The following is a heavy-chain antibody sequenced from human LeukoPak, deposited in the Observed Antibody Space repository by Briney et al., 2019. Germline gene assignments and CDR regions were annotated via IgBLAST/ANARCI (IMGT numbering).Heavy chain of an antibody. D-gene: IGHD3-9*01. Sequence: GASVTVSCKASGYTFTGYYMHWVRQAPGQGLEWMGWINPDSGGTNYAQIFRGRVTMTRDTSISTAYMELSRLRSDDTAVYYCARDLTDNWFDPWGQGTLVTVSS. V-gene: IGHV1-2*02. CDR1: GYTFTGYY. J-gene: IGHJ5*02. CDR2: INPDSGGT. CDR3: ARDLTDNWFDP.